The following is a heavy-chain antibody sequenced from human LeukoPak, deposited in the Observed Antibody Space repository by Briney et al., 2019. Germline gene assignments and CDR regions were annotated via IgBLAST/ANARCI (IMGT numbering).Heavy chain of an antibody. CDR3: AKLQDYYGSGSYYKGGFDY. CDR2: ISGSGGST. J-gene: IGHJ4*02. D-gene: IGHD3-10*01. CDR1: GFTFSSYA. Sequence: PGGSLRLSCAASGFTFSSYAMSWVRQAPGKGLEWVSAISGSGGSTYYADSVKGRFTISRDNSKNTLYLQMNSLRAEDTAVYYWAKLQDYYGSGSYYKGGFDYWGQGTLVTVSS. V-gene: IGHV3-23*01.